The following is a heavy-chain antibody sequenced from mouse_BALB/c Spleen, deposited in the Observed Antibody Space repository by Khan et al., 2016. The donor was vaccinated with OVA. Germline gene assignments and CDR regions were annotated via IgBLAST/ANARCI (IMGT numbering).Heavy chain of an antibody. CDR3: ARDYWDVFAY. D-gene: IGHD4-1*01. J-gene: IGHJ3*01. CDR1: GFNIKDTY. Sequence: VQLQQSGAELVKPGASVKLSCAASGFNIKDTYMYWVKKRPEQGLEWIGRIDPANGNTKYDPKFQGKATITADTSSNTAYLQLSTLTSEDTAVYYCARDYWDVFAYWGQGTLVTVSA. CDR2: IDPANGNT. V-gene: IGHV14-3*02.